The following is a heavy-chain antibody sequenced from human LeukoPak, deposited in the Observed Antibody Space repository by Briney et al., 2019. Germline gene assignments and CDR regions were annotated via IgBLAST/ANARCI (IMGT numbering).Heavy chain of an antibody. D-gene: IGHD1-26*01. CDR1: GFTFSTYW. CDR2: IKEDGSRQ. V-gene: IGHV3-7*01. J-gene: IGHJ4*02. Sequence: GGSLRLSCATSGFTFSTYWMSWVRQTPGKGLEWVANIKEDGSRQYYVDSVKGRFTISRDNAKNSLYLQMNSLRAEDTAVYYCAREHRKEGATVDNWGQGTLVTVSS. CDR3: AREHRKEGATVDN.